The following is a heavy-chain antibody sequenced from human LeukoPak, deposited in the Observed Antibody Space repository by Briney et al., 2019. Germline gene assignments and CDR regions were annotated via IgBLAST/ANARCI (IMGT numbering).Heavy chain of an antibody. V-gene: IGHV1-8*01. CDR3: ARSLGTYWGKDFLNWFDP. CDR1: GYTFTSYD. D-gene: IGHD3-16*01. CDR2: MNPNSGNT. Sequence: ASVKVSCKASGYTFTSYDINWVRQATGQGLEWMGWMNPNSGNTGYAQKFQGRVTMTRNTSLSTAYMELTSLKSEDTAVYYCARSLGTYWGKDFLNWFDPWGQGTLVTVSS. J-gene: IGHJ5*02.